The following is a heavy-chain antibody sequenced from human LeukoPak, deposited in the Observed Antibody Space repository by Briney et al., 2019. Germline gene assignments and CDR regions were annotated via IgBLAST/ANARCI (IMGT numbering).Heavy chain of an antibody. V-gene: IGHV3-33*01. J-gene: IGHJ4*02. CDR2: IWYDGSNK. Sequence: PGGSLRLSCAASGFTFSSYGMHWVRQAPGKGLEWVAVIWYDGSNKYYADSVKGRFTISRDNSKNTLYLQMNSLRAEDTAVYYCARDGWDSSSWLDYWGQGTLVTVSS. CDR3: ARDGWDSSSWLDY. CDR1: GFTFSSYG. D-gene: IGHD6-13*01.